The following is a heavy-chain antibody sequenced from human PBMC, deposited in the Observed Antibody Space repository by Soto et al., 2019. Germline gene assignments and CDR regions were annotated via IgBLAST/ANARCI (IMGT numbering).Heavy chain of an antibody. V-gene: IGHV3-23*01. CDR2: ISSSGGTT. J-gene: IGHJ3*02. Sequence: EVQLLESGGGLVQPGGSLRLSCAAARFTFSTYAMTWVRQAPEKGLEWVSSISSSGGTTSYAASVKGRFTVSRDNSKNILYLQMHSLRAEDTATYYCAKGDSAWNDGLDMWGQGTMVAVSS. CDR3: AKGDSAWNDGLDM. CDR1: RFTFSTYA. D-gene: IGHD6-19*01.